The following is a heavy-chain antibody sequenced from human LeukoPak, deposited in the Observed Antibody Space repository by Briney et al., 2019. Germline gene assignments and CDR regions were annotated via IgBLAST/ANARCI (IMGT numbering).Heavy chain of an antibody. D-gene: IGHD3-22*01. Sequence: GASVKVSCKASGGTFSSYAISWVRQAPGQGLEWMGWISAYNGNTHYAQKLQGRVTMTTDTSTSTAYMELRSLRSDDTAVYYCARDFRIILIGVEGDNDVFDIWGQGTMVTVSS. CDR2: ISAYNGNT. CDR1: GGTFSSYA. J-gene: IGHJ3*02. CDR3: ARDFRIILIGVEGDNDVFDI. V-gene: IGHV1-18*01.